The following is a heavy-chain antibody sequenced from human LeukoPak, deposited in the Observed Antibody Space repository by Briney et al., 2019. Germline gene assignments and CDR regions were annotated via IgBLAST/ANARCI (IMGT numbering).Heavy chain of an antibody. V-gene: IGHV4-34*01. Sequence: SETLSLTCAVYGGSFSGYYWSWIRQPPGKGLEWIGEINHSGSTNYNPSLKSRVTISVDTSKSQFSLKLSSVTAADTAVYYCARDGPVGYSSSWRKYCYYYYGMDVWGQGTTVTVSS. D-gene: IGHD6-13*01. J-gene: IGHJ6*02. CDR2: INHSGST. CDR1: GGSFSGYY. CDR3: ARDGPVGYSSSWRKYCYYYYGMDV.